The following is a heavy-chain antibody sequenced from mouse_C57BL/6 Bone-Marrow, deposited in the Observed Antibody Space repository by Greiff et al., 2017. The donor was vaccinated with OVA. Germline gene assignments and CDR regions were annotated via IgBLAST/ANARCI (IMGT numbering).Heavy chain of an antibody. J-gene: IGHJ2*01. CDR2: IYPGSGST. Sequence: QVHVKQPGAELVKPGASVKMSCKASGYTFTSYWITWVKQRPGQGLEWIGDIYPGSGSTNYNEKFKSKATLTVDTSSSTAYMQLSSLTSEDSAVYYCASITTVVEHWGQGTTLTVSS. V-gene: IGHV1-55*01. CDR3: ASITTVVEH. CDR1: GYTFTSYW. D-gene: IGHD1-1*01.